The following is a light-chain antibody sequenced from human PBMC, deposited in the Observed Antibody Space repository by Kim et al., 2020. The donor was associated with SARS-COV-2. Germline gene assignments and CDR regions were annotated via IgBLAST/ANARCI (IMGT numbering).Light chain of an antibody. Sequence: GQKVTISRSGSSSNIGNYYVSWYQQLPGTAPRLLIYDNHERPSGIPDRFSGSKSGTTATLGITGLQTGDEADYYCGAWDTSLSIVVFGGGTKVTVL. V-gene: IGLV1-51*01. CDR1: SSNIGNYY. CDR2: DNH. CDR3: GAWDTSLSIVV. J-gene: IGLJ2*01.